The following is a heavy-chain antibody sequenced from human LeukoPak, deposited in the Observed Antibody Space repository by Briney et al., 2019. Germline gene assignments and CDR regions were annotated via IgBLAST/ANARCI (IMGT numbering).Heavy chain of an antibody. CDR3: ARGVATGTTALYYFDY. CDR2: INHSGST. V-gene: IGHV4-34*01. J-gene: IGHJ4*02. D-gene: IGHD1-1*01. Sequence: SETLSLTCAVYGGSFSGYYWSWIRQPPGKGLEWIGEINHSGSTNYNPSLKSRVTISVDTSENQFSLKLSSVTAADTAVYYCARGVATGTTALYYFDYWGQGTLVTVSS. CDR1: GGSFSGYY.